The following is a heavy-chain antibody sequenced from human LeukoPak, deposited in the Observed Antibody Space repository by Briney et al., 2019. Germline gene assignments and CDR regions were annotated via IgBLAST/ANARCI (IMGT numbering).Heavy chain of an antibody. D-gene: IGHD3-10*01. CDR3: ASGSWNYGSGSYYFKS. Sequence: GASVKVSCKASGYTFTSYGISWVRQAPGQGLEWMGWISAYNGNTNYAQKLQGRVTMTTDTSTSTAYMELRSLRSDDTAVYYCASGSWNYGSGSYYFKSWGQGTLVTVSS. J-gene: IGHJ4*02. CDR2: ISAYNGNT. V-gene: IGHV1-18*01. CDR1: GYTFTSYG.